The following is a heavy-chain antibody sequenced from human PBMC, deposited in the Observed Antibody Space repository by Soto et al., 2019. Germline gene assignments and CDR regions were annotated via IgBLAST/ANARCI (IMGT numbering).Heavy chain of an antibody. CDR2: IIPIFGTA. V-gene: IGHV1-69*12. D-gene: IGHD3-22*01. CDR1: GGTFSSYA. Sequence: QVQLVQSGAEVKKPGSSVKVSCKASGGTFSSYAISWVRQAPGQGLEWMGGIIPIFGTANYAQKFQGRVTITADESTSTAYMELSSLRSEDTAVYYCARAKTNYYDSSGYFNNWFDPWGQGTLVTVSS. CDR3: ARAKTNYYDSSGYFNNWFDP. J-gene: IGHJ5*02.